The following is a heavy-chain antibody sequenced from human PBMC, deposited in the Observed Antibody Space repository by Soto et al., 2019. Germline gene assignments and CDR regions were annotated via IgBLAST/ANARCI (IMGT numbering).Heavy chain of an antibody. CDR2: IYYSGST. D-gene: IGHD3-22*01. CDR3: ARRLYYDSSGFEGGGMDV. CDR1: GGSISSSSYY. V-gene: IGHV4-39*01. J-gene: IGHJ6*02. Sequence: PSETLSLTCTVSGGSISSSSYYWGWIRQPPGKGLEWFGIIYYSGSTYYNPSLKSRVTISVDTSKNQFSLKLSSVTAADTAVYYCARRLYYDSSGFEGGGMDVWGQGTTVTSP.